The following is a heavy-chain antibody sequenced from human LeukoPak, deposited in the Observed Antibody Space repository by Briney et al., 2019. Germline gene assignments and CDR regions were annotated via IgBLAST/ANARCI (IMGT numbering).Heavy chain of an antibody. CDR1: GGSISSYY. D-gene: IGHD4-17*01. J-gene: IGHJ4*02. V-gene: IGHV4-59*08. Sequence: SETLSLTCTVSGGSISSYYWSWIRQPPGKGLEWIGYIYYSGSTNYNPSLKSRVTISVDTSKNQFSLKLSSVTAADTAVYYCARLSTVVSFDYWGQGTLVTVSS. CDR2: IYYSGST. CDR3: ARLSTVVSFDY.